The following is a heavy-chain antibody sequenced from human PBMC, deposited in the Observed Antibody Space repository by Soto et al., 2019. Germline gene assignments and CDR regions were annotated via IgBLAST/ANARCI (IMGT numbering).Heavy chain of an antibody. Sequence: SETLSLTCAVYGGSFTNYYCSCIRQPPGKGLEWLGELFRSGSTTYNPSLKSRVTMSVDTSKNQFSLKLSSVTAADPAVYYSARGGRNSGSNRNRAGFDPWGQGTLVTFPS. J-gene: IGHJ5*02. V-gene: IGHV4-34*01. CDR2: LFRSGST. CDR1: GGSFTNYY. CDR3: ARGGRNSGSNRNRAGFDP. D-gene: IGHD1-26*01.